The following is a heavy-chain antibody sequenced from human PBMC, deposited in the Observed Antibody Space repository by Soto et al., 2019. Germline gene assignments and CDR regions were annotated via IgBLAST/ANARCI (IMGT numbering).Heavy chain of an antibody. V-gene: IGHV1-69*02. Sequence: SVKVSCKASGGTFSSYTISWVRQAPGQGLEWMGRIIPILGIANYAQKFQGRVTITADKSTSTAYMELSSLRSEDTAVYYCARAGGNSGLDYYYYGMDVWGQGTTVTVSS. CDR1: GGTFSSYT. J-gene: IGHJ6*02. D-gene: IGHD2-21*01. CDR3: ARAGGNSGLDYYYYGMDV. CDR2: IIPILGIA.